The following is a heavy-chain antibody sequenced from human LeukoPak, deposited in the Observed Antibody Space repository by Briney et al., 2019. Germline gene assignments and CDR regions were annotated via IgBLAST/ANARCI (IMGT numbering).Heavy chain of an antibody. J-gene: IGHJ4*02. CDR1: GFTFSNYG. Sequence: PGRSLRLSCAASGFTFSNYGMHWVRQAPGKGLEWVAVIWYDGSNKYYADSVKGRFTISRDNSKNTLYLQMNSLRVEDTAVYDTSVTPDYWGQGTLVTVSS. D-gene: IGHD3-22*01. V-gene: IGHV3-33*01. CDR2: IWYDGSNK. CDR3: SVTPDY.